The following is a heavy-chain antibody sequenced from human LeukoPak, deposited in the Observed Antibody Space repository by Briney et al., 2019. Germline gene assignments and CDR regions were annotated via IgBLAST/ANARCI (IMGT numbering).Heavy chain of an antibody. V-gene: IGHV1-2*02. CDR3: AREPSGSGGYDY. Sequence: ASVKVSCKASGFIFSGYYMHWVRQAPGQGLEWMAWISPNSGGTNYVQKFQGRVTVTRDTSISTDYMEISGLTSDDTALYYCAREPSGSGGYDYWGQGTLVTVSS. D-gene: IGHD3-10*01. CDR2: ISPNSGGT. J-gene: IGHJ4*02. CDR1: GFIFSGYY.